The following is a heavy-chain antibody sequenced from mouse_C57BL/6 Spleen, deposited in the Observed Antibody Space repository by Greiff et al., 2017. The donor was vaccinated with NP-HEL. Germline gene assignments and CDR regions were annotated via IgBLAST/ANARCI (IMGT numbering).Heavy chain of an antibody. Sequence: QVQLQQPGAELVKPGASVKLSCKASGYTFTSYWMQWVKQRPGQGLEWIGEIDPSDSYTNYNQKFKGKATLTVDTSSSTAYMQLSSLTSEDSAVYYCARSATTLVGYFDYWGQGTTLTVSS. V-gene: IGHV1-50*01. D-gene: IGHD1-1*01. CDR1: GYTFTSYW. J-gene: IGHJ2*01. CDR3: ARSATTLVGYFDY. CDR2: IDPSDSYT.